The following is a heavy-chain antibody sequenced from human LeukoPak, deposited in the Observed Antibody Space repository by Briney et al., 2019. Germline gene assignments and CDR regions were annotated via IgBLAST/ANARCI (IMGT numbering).Heavy chain of an antibody. CDR1: GYTFTSYG. CDR3: ARAHMVRGVIARFDP. V-gene: IGHV1-18*01. Sequence: ASVKVSCKASGYTFTSYGINWVRQAPGQGLEWMGWISAYNGNTNYTQKLQGRVTMTEDTSTDTAYMELSRLRSDDTAVYYCARAHMVRGVIARFDPWGQGTLVTVSS. J-gene: IGHJ5*02. D-gene: IGHD3-10*01. CDR2: ISAYNGNT.